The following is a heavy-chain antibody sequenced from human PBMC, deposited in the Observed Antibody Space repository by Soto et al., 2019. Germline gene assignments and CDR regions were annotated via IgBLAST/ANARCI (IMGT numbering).Heavy chain of an antibody. J-gene: IGHJ6*02. V-gene: IGHV1-18*01. CDR2: ISVYTGNT. D-gene: IGHD3-9*01. CDR3: ARDGGYFDWPDSTLYYFGMDV. CDR1: GYTFTSYG. Sequence: QVQLVQSGAEVKKPGASVKVSCKASGYTFTSYGISWGRQAPGQGREWMGWISVYTGNTNYAQKIQGRVTMTTDTSTSAAYMELRRLRYDDRDVYYCARDGGYFDWPDSTLYYFGMDVWGQGTAVTVAS.